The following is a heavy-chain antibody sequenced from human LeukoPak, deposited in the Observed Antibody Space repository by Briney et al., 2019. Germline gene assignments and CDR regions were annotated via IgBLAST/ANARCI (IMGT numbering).Heavy chain of an antibody. CDR2: ISWNSGSI. D-gene: IGHD6-19*01. CDR3: AKVSAVAVGAFDI. J-gene: IGHJ3*02. V-gene: IGHV3-9*03. Sequence: PGGSLRLSCAASGFTFSNYGMNWVRQAPGKGLEWVSGISWNSGSIGYADSVKGRFTISRDNAKNSLYLQMNSLRAEDMALYYCAKVSAVAVGAFDIWGQGTMVTVSS. CDR1: GFTFSNYG.